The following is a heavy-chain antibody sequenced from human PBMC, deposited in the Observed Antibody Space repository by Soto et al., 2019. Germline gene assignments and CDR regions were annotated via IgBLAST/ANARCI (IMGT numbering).Heavy chain of an antibody. CDR2: IYYSGST. Sequence: SETLSLTCTVSGGSISSSSYYWGWIRQPPGKGLEWIGSIYYSGSTYYNPSLKSRVTISVDTSKNQFSLKLSSVTAADTAVYYCARRLRGVINYWGQGTLVTVSS. V-gene: IGHV4-39*01. CDR1: GGSISSSSYY. CDR3: ARRLRGVINY. J-gene: IGHJ4*02. D-gene: IGHD3-10*01.